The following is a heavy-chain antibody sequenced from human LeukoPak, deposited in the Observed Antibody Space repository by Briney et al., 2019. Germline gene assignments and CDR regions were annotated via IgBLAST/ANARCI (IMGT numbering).Heavy chain of an antibody. CDR2: TYYRSEWYS. V-gene: IGHV6-1*01. J-gene: IGHJ4*02. CDR3: AREQDYFDY. CDR1: GDRGSSNRAA. Sequence: SQTLSLTYAISGDRGSSNRAAWNLIRQAPSRGLEGLGRTYYRSEWYSDYAVSVKSRITINPDTSKNQLSLQLNSVTPEDTAVYYCAREQDYFDYWGQGTLVTVSS.